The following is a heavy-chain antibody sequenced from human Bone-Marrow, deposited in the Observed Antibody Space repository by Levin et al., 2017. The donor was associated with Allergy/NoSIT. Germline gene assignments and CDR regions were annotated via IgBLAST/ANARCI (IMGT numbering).Heavy chain of an antibody. V-gene: IGHV4-34*01. CDR2: INHSGST. CDR3: ARSKAGGYCSGGSCYGRGFDY. CDR1: GGSFSGYY. J-gene: IGHJ4*02. Sequence: GSLRLSCAVYGGSFSGYYWSWIRQPPGKGLEWIGEINHSGSTNYNPSLKSRVTLSVDTSKNQVSLRLSSVTAADTSVYYCARSKAGGYCSGGSCYGRGFDYWGQGTLVTVSS. D-gene: IGHD2-15*01.